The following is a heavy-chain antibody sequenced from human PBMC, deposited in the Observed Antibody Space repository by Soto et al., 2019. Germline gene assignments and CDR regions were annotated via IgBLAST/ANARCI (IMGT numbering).Heavy chain of an antibody. CDR1: GFTFSNAW. CDR3: NTVRVNLWSTDYFDP. J-gene: IGHJ5*02. D-gene: IGHD3-10*01. Sequence: GGSLRLSCAASGFTFSNAWMHWVRQAPGKGLEWVGRIKTKTDGGTTDYAAPVKGRFTISRDDSKNTPYLQMNSLKTEDTAVYYCNTVRVNLWSTDYFDPCGQGTLVTVYS. V-gene: IGHV3-15*01. CDR2: IKTKTDGGTT.